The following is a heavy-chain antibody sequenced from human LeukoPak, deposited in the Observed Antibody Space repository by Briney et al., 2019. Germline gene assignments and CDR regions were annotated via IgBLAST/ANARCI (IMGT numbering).Heavy chain of an antibody. CDR3: ARDSSGSYSRFDY. Sequence: PGGSLRLSCAASGFTFTSYSMNWVRQAPGKGLEWVSTISGGGGSTYYADSVKGRFTISRGNAKNSLYLLMNSLRVEDTAVYYCARDSSGSYSRFDYWGQGTLVTVSS. J-gene: IGHJ4*02. D-gene: IGHD1-26*01. V-gene: IGHV3-23*01. CDR2: ISGGGGST. CDR1: GFTFTSYS.